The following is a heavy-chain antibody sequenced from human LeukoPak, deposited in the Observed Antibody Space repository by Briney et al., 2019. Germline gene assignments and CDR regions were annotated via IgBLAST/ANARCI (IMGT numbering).Heavy chain of an antibody. Sequence: PSETLSLTCAISGASIFSDGFYWSWIRQHPGEGLEWVGNIYYSGKTYYNPSLKSRVTMSVDTSQNQFSLRLSSLTAADTAVYYCAREVGDSSGYYQFDHWGQGILVTVS. CDR1: GASIFSDGFY. CDR2: IYYSGKT. J-gene: IGHJ4*02. CDR3: AREVGDSSGYYQFDH. D-gene: IGHD3-22*01. V-gene: IGHV4-31*11.